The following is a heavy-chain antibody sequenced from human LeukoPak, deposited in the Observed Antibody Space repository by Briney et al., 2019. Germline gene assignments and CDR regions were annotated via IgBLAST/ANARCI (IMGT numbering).Heavy chain of an antibody. J-gene: IGHJ5*02. D-gene: IGHD5-12*01. CDR2: ISSGGYTI. Sequence: PGGSLRLSCAASGFTFSSYDMNWVRQAPGKGLEWVSSISSGGYTIYYADSVKGRFTISRDNAKNSLFLQMNSLRAEDTAVYYCARVRGYSGYVLGYWLEPWGQGTLVTVSS. CDR1: GFTFSSYD. CDR3: ARVRGYSGYVLGYWLEP. V-gene: IGHV3-48*03.